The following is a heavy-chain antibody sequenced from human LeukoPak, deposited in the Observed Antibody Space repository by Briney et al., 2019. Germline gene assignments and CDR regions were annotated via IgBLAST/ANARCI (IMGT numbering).Heavy chain of an antibody. CDR1: GYTFTGYY. CDR2: INPNSGGT. J-gene: IGHJ6*03. CDR3: ARDPPDNVMSDQAGNYYYYYYMDV. V-gene: IGHV1-2*02. D-gene: IGHD2-15*01. Sequence: GTSVKVSRKASGYTFTGYYMHWARQAPGQGLEWMGWINPNSGGTNYAQKFQGRVTMTRDTSISTAYMELSRLRSDDTAVYYCARDPPDNVMSDQAGNYYYYYYMDVWGKGTTVTVSS.